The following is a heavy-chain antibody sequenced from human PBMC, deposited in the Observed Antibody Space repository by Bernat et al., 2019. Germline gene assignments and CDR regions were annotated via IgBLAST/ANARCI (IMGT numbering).Heavy chain of an antibody. CDR3: ARVGDGYNLGYYFDY. CDR2: INHSGST. J-gene: IGHJ4*02. Sequence: QVQLQESGPGLVKPSQTLSLTCAVYGGSFSGYYWSWIRQPPGKGLEWIGEINHSGSTNYNPSLKSRVTISVDTSKNQFSLKLSSVTAADTAVYYCARVGDGYNLGYYFDYWGQGTLVTVSS. V-gene: IGHV4-34*09. CDR1: GGSFSGYY. D-gene: IGHD5-24*01.